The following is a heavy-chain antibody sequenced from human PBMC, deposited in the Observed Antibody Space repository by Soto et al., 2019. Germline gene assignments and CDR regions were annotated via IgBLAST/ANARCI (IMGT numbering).Heavy chain of an antibody. CDR2: ISYSGSS. D-gene: IGHD2-2*01. CDR1: GGSNIRDGYY. J-gene: IGHJ4*02. CDR3: ARATPAGSADF. V-gene: IGHV4-31*03. Sequence: QVQLQESGPGLVKPSQTLSLTCTVSGGSNIRDGYYWSWIRQHPGNGREWIAYISYSGSSYSNPSLKSRVTISADTSKNQCSLRLTSVTAADTAVYFCARATPAGSADFWGQGTLVTVSS.